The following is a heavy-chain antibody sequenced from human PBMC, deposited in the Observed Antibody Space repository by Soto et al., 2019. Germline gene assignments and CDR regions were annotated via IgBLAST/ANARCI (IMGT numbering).Heavy chain of an antibody. V-gene: IGHV4-30-4*01. CDR2: IYYTGST. CDR3: ARSYDFWSGSPDLVGMDV. J-gene: IGHJ6*02. Sequence: SETLSLTCTVSGGSVTSGGYYWSLVRQPPGKGLEWIGHIYYTGSTYYNPSLKSRLTISVDTSKNQFSLKVSSVTAADTAVYYCARSYDFWSGSPDLVGMDVWGQGTTVTVSS. D-gene: IGHD3-3*01. CDR1: GGSVTSGGYY.